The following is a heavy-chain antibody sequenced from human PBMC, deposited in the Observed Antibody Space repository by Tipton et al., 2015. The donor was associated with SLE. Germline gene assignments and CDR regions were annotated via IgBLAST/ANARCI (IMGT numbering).Heavy chain of an antibody. D-gene: IGHD7-27*01. Sequence: QLVQSGPEVKPSQTLSLTCAIPGDSVSSNSAAWNWIRQSPSRGLEWLGRTYYRSKWYNDYAVSVKSRITINPDTSKNQFSLQLNSVTPEDTAVYYCARVSSVNWGSYNWFDPWGQGTLVTVSS. CDR3: ARVSSVNWGSYNWFDP. V-gene: IGHV6-1*01. CDR1: GDSVSSNSAA. J-gene: IGHJ5*02. CDR2: TYYRSKWYN.